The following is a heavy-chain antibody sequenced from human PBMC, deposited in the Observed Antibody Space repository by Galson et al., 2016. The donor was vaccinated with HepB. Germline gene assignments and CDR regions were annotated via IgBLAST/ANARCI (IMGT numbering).Heavy chain of an antibody. D-gene: IGHD3-22*01. CDR2: IDYSGST. Sequence: TLSLTCTVSGGSTSSIHYYWSWIRQHPGEGLEWIGHIDYSGSTYYNPSLKSGVTISRDTSKSQFFLKLSSVTAAGTAVYYCARAARSGYSVFDYWGQGTLVTVSS. CDR1: GGSTSSIHYY. CDR3: ARAARSGYSVFDY. V-gene: IGHV4-31*03. J-gene: IGHJ4*02.